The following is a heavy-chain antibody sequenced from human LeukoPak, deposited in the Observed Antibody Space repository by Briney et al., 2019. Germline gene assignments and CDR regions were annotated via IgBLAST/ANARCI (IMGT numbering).Heavy chain of an antibody. D-gene: IGHD3-9*01. J-gene: IGHJ6*03. V-gene: IGHV3-7*01. CDR3: ARDHHDILTGYYNNYYNYYYMDV. CDR2: IKEDGSEK. CDR1: GGSISSYY. Sequence: PSETLSLTCTVSGGSISSYYWSWIRQPPGKGLEWVANIKEDGSEKYYVDSVRGRFTLSRDNAENPLYLQMNSLRAEDTAVYYCARDHHDILTGYYNNYYNYYYMDVWGKGTTVTVSS.